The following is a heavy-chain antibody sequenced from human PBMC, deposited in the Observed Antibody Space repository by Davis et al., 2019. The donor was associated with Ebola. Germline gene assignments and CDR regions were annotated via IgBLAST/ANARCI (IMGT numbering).Heavy chain of an antibody. V-gene: IGHV3-21*01. CDR3: AGVLEWLLSPIDY. D-gene: IGHD3-3*01. CDR1: GFTFSSYS. J-gene: IGHJ4*02. CDR2: ISSSSSYI. Sequence: GESLKISCAASGFTFSSYSMNWVRQAPGKGLEWVSSISSSSSYIYYADSVKGRFTISRDNAKNSLYLQMNSLRAEDTAVYYCAGVLEWLLSPIDYWGQGTLVTVSS.